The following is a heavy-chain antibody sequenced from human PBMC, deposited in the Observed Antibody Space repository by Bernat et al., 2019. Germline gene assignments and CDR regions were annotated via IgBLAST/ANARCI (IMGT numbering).Heavy chain of an antibody. D-gene: IGHD3-3*01. Sequence: QVQLVQSGAEVKKPGASVKVSCKASGYTFTGYYMHWVRQAPGQGLEWMGWFNPNSGGKTYAQKCQGWVTMTRDTSISTAYMELSRLRSDDTAVYYCARNVGGWFDPWGQGTLVTVSS. V-gene: IGHV1-2*04. J-gene: IGHJ5*02. CDR1: GYTFTGYY. CDR2: FNPNSGGK. CDR3: ARNVGGWFDP.